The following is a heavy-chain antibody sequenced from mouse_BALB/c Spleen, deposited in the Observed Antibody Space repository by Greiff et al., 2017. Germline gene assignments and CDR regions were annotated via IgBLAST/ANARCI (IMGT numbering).Heavy chain of an antibody. J-gene: IGHJ2*01. Sequence: EVMLVESGGGLVQPGGSRKLSCAASGFTFSSFGMHWVRQAPEKGLEWVAYISSGSSTIYYADTVKGRFTISRDNPKNTLFLQMTSLRSEDTAMYYCARKLGREDFDYWGQGTTLTVSS. V-gene: IGHV5-17*02. CDR3: ARKLGREDFDY. CDR1: GFTFSSFG. CDR2: ISSGSSTI. D-gene: IGHD4-1*01.